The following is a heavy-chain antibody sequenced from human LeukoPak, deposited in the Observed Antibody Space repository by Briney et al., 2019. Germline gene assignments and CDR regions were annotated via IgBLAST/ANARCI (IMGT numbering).Heavy chain of an antibody. V-gene: IGHV3-23*01. CDR2: ISGSGGST. CDR3: AKVVVPAAIFSAFDY. J-gene: IGHJ4*02. Sequence: GGSLRLSCAASGFTFSSYAMSWVRQAPGKALEWVSAISGSGGSTYYADSVKGRFTISRVNSKNTLYLQMNSLRAEDTAVYYCAKVVVPAAIFSAFDYWGQGTLVTVSS. D-gene: IGHD2-2*01. CDR1: GFTFSSYA.